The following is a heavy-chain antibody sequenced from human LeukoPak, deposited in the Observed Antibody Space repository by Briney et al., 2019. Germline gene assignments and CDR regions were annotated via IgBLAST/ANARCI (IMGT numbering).Heavy chain of an antibody. CDR1: GYTFTNYA. CDR3: ARAFQSLGGLSLPDY. V-gene: IGHV7-4-1*02. Sequence: ASVTVSCKASGYTFTNYAMNWVGQAPGQGLEWMGWIHPSTGNPTYAQGFTGRFVFSLDTSVSTTYLQISGLKAEDTAVYYCARAFQSLGGLSLPDYWGQGTLVTVSS. CDR2: IHPSTGNP. D-gene: IGHD3-16*02. J-gene: IGHJ4*02.